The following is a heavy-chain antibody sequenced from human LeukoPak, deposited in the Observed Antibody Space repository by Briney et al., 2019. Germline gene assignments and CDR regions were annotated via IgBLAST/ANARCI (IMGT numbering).Heavy chain of an antibody. Sequence: EGSLRLSCAASGFTFSSYGMHWVRQAPGKGLEWVALISHDGSSEYYGDSMKGRFTISRDNSRNTFYLQMNSLRAEDTAVYYCASRFEWLSSFDYWGQGTLVTVSS. CDR2: ISHDGSSE. D-gene: IGHD3-3*01. CDR3: ASRFEWLSSFDY. V-gene: IGHV3-30*03. CDR1: GFTFSSYG. J-gene: IGHJ4*02.